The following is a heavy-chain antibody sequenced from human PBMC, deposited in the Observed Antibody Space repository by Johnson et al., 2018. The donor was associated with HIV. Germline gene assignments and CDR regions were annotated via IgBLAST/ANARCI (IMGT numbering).Heavy chain of an antibody. D-gene: IGHD6-19*01. CDR3: AKDREGSGWYEGVAFDI. CDR2: ISYDGSNK. CDR1: GFTFSSYA. V-gene: IGHV3-30*04. J-gene: IGHJ3*02. Sequence: QVQLVESGGGSVQPGGSLRLSCAASGFTFSSYAMHWVRQAPGKGLEWVAFISYDGSNKYYADSVKGRFTISRDNSKNTLYLQMNSLRAEDTAVYYCAKDREGSGWYEGVAFDIWGQGTMVTVSS.